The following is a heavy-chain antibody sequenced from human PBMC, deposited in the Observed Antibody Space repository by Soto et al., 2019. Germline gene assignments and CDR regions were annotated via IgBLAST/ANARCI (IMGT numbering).Heavy chain of an antibody. CDR2: INTRNDNT. J-gene: IGHJ6*02. V-gene: IGHV1-18*01. CDR3: ARVVITTVIFYYGMDV. CDR1: GYTFVNYG. D-gene: IGHD3-16*02. Sequence: QVQLVQSGPEVKKPGASVKVSCKASGYTFVNYGIGWVRQAPGQGPEWVGWINTRNDNTNSARKLQGTVTMTKDTSTSTASMELRSLRSDDTAVYFCARVVITTVIFYYGMDVWGPGTTVTVSS.